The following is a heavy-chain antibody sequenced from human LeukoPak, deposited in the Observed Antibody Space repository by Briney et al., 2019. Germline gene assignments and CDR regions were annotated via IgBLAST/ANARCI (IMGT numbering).Heavy chain of an antibody. Sequence: PGGSLRLSCAASGFTFSFYAMSWIRQAPGKGLEWISYISDSGRSISYADSVKGRFTISRDNAKKSLYLQMNSLRVEDTAVYYCARLLRRLLWFEPVGYWGQGTLVTVSS. CDR3: ARLLRRLLWFEPVGY. D-gene: IGHD3-10*01. CDR2: ISDSGRSI. J-gene: IGHJ4*02. CDR1: GFTFSFYA. V-gene: IGHV3-11*01.